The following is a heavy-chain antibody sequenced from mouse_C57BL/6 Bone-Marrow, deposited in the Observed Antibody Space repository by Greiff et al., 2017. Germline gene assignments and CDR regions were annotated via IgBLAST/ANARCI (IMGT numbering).Heavy chain of an antibody. V-gene: IGHV5-17*01. CDR1: GFTFSDYG. CDR3: ARGLGDYDVPAMDY. Sequence: EVKVVESGGGLVKPGGSLKLSCAASGFTFSDYGMHWVRQAPEKGLEWVAYISSGSSTIYYAATVKGRFTISRDNAKNTLFLQMTSLRSEDTAMYYCARGLGDYDVPAMDYWGQGTSVTVSS. J-gene: IGHJ4*01. CDR2: ISSGSSTI. D-gene: IGHD2-4*01.